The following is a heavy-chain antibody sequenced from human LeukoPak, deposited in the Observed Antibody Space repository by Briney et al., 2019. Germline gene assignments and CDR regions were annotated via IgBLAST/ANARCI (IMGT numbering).Heavy chain of an antibody. J-gene: IGHJ4*02. CDR2: MNPNSGNT. D-gene: IGHD3-10*01. CDR1: GYTFTSYD. Sequence: ASVKVSCKASGYTFTSYDINRVRQATGQGLEWMGWMNPNSGNTGYAQKFQGRVTMTRNTSISTAYMELSSLRSEDTAVYYCARGLTMVRGVIIRYWGQGTLVTVSS. CDR3: ARGLTMVRGVIIRY. V-gene: IGHV1-8*01.